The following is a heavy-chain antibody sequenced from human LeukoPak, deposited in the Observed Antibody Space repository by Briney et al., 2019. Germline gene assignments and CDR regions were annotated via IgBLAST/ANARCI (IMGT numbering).Heavy chain of an antibody. J-gene: IGHJ4*02. CDR3: TTDPSGYSGYDPPDY. V-gene: IGHV3-15*07. CDR1: GFTFSNAW. D-gene: IGHD5-12*01. Sequence: GGSLRLSCAASGFTFSNAWMNWVRQAPGKGLEWVGRIKSKTDGGTTDYAAPVKGRFTISRDDSKNTLYLQMNSLKTEDTAVYYCTTDPSGYSGYDPPDYWGREPWSPSPQ. CDR2: IKSKTDGGTT.